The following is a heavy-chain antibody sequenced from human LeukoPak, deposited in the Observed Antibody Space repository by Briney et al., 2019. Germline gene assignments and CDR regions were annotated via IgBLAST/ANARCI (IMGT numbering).Heavy chain of an antibody. Sequence: GGSLRLSCAASGFTFSSYAMHWVRQAPGKGLEWVAVVSYDGSNKYYADSVKGRFTISRDNSKNTLYLQMNSLRAEDTAVYYCARDNAKDSSGYFYYYYGMDVWGQGTTVTVSS. J-gene: IGHJ6*02. D-gene: IGHD3-22*01. CDR2: VSYDGSNK. CDR1: GFTFSSYA. CDR3: ARDNAKDSSGYFYYYYGMDV. V-gene: IGHV3-30-3*01.